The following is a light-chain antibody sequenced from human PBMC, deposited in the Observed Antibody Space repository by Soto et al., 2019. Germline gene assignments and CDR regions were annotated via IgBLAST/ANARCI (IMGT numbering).Light chain of an antibody. CDR1: QSVGSN. Sequence: EIVMTQTPATLSVSPGERATLSCRARQSVGSNLAWYQQKPGQAPRLXXYGASTRATGIPARFSGSVSETEFTLTISSLQAEDSAVYFGQQYNNWPTWTFGQGTKVDIK. V-gene: IGKV3-15*01. J-gene: IGKJ1*01. CDR2: GAS. CDR3: QQYNNWPTWT.